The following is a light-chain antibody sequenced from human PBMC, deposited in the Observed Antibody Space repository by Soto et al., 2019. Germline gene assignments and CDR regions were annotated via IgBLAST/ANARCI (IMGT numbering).Light chain of an antibody. V-gene: IGKV2-30*01. CDR3: MQGTHWPPT. CDR1: QSLVYSDGYAY. CDR2: KAS. Sequence: DVVMTQSPLSLPVTLGQPASISCRSSQSLVYSDGYAYLNWFQQRPGQAPRRLIYKASNRDSGVPDRFSGSGSGSDFTLQIDRVEAEDVGIDYCMQGTHWPPTFGRGTRVEIK. J-gene: IGKJ1*01.